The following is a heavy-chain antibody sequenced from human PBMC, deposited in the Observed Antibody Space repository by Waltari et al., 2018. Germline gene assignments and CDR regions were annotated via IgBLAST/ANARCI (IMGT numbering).Heavy chain of an antibody. Sequence: QVQLQESGPGLVKPSETLSLTCTVSGGSISSYYWSCIRQPAGKGLEWIGRIYTRGSTNYNPSLKSRVTLSVDTSKNQVSLGLSSVTAADTAVYYCARGFSSRVTDAFDIWGQGTMVTVSS. J-gene: IGHJ3*02. V-gene: IGHV4-4*07. CDR1: GGSISSYY. D-gene: IGHD6-13*01. CDR3: ARGFSSRVTDAFDI. CDR2: IYTRGST.